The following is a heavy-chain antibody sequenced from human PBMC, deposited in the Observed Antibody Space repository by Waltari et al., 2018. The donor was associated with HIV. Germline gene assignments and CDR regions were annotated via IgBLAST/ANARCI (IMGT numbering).Heavy chain of an antibody. CDR2: IYYSGST. D-gene: IGHD5-12*01. CDR1: GGSISSSSYY. V-gene: IGHV4-39*07. Sequence: QLQLQESGPGLVKPSETLSLTCTVSGGSISSSSYYWGWIRQPPGKGLEWIGSIYYSGSTYYNPSLKSRVTISVDTSKNQFSLKLSSVTAADTAVYYCAREGRDGYNLGLYYFDYWGQGTLVTVSS. CDR3: AREGRDGYNLGLYYFDY. J-gene: IGHJ4*02.